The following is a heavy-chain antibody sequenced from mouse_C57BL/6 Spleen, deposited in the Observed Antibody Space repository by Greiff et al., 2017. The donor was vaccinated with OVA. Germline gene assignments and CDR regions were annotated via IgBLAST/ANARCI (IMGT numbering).Heavy chain of an antibody. CDR1: GYTFTSYW. CDR2: IDPSDSYT. J-gene: IGHJ3*01. Sequence: QVQLKQPGAELVKPGASVKLSCKASGYTFTSYWMQWVKQRPGQGLEWIGEIDPSDSYTNYNQKFKGKATLTVDTSSSTAYMQLSSLTSEDSAVYYCARSPWFAYWGQGTLVTVAA. CDR3: ARSPWFAY. V-gene: IGHV1-50*01.